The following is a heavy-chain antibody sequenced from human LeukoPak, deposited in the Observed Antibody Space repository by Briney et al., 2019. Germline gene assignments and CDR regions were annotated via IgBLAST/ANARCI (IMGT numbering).Heavy chain of an antibody. CDR3: ARDQSVAVPPTNGFDI. V-gene: IGHV3-23*01. J-gene: IGHJ3*02. CDR1: GFTISSSA. CDR2: ISGSSDIT. D-gene: IGHD6-19*01. Sequence: QPGKSLRLSCAASGFTISSSAMSWVRQAPGKGLEWVSAISGSSDITYYADSVKGRFTISRDNSKNTLYLQMNSLRAEDTAVYYCARDQSVAVPPTNGFDIWGQGTMVTVSS.